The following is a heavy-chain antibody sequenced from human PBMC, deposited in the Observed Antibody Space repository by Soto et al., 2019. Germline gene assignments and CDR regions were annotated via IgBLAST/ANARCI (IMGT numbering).Heavy chain of an antibody. CDR3: ARAPHGMDV. CDR1: GFIFSSYA. CDR2: ISYDGSKK. Sequence: QVQLVESGGGVVQPGRSLRLSCAASGFIFSSYAMHWVRQATGKGLEGVAVISYDGSKKYYADSVKGRYTISRDDSKKILYLQMNSLRAEDTAVYYCARAPHGMDVWGQGTTVTVSS. V-gene: IGHV3-30-3*01. J-gene: IGHJ6*02.